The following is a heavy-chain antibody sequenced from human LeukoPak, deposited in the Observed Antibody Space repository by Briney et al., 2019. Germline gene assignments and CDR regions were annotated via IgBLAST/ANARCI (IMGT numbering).Heavy chain of an antibody. CDR3: TSSTFDY. J-gene: IGHJ4*02. V-gene: IGHV3-30*03. CDR2: ISYDGSNK. CDR1: GFTFSSYG. Sequence: GGSLRLSCAASGFTFSSYGMHWVRQAPGKGLEWVAVISYDGSNKYYADSVKGRFTISRDNSKNTLYLQMNSLRAEATAVYYCTSSTFDYWGQGTLVTVSS.